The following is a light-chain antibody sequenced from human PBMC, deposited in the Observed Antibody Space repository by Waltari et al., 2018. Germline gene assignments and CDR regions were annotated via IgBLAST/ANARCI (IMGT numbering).Light chain of an antibody. V-gene: IGKV3-11*01. J-gene: IGKJ4*01. Sequence: EIVLTQSPATLSLSPGERATLSCRASQSVSSYLAWYQQKPGQAPRLLIYDASSRATVIPARFSGSGSGTDFTLTISSLEPEDFAVYYCQHRSNWPLTFGGGTKVEIK. CDR1: QSVSSY. CDR2: DAS. CDR3: QHRSNWPLT.